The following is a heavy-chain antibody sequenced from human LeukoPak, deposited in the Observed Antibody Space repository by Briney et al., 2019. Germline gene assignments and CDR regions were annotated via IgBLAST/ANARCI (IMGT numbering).Heavy chain of an antibody. V-gene: IGHV3-64*01. CDR2: ISTDGRGT. CDR3: ATYFDSSYGY. CDR1: GFTFSDYA. Sequence: GGSLRLSCAASGFTFSDYAMHWVRQAPGKGLEYVSAISTDGRGTYYANSVKGRFTISRDNSKNTLYLQMGSLSVEDMAVYYCATYFDSSYGYWGQGTLVTVSS. D-gene: IGHD3-22*01. J-gene: IGHJ4*02.